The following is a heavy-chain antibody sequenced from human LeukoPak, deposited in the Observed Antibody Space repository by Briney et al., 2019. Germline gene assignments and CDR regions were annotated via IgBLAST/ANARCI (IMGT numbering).Heavy chain of an antibody. CDR3: ARGHAPVTTKVSYFQH. V-gene: IGHV4-34*01. Sequence: PSETLSLTCAVYGGSFSGYYWSWIRQPPGKGLEWIGEINHSGSTNYNPSLKSRVTILVDTSKNQFSLKLSSVTAADTAVYYCARGHAPVTTKVSYFQHWGQGTLVTVSS. D-gene: IGHD4-17*01. CDR2: INHSGST. CDR1: GGSFSGYY. J-gene: IGHJ1*01.